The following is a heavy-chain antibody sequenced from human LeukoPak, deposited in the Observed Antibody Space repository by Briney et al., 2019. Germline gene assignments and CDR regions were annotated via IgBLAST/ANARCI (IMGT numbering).Heavy chain of an antibody. CDR1: GGSISSGGYY. CDR3: ARRTFIVVVVGGPAFDI. V-gene: IGHV4-39*07. CDR2: INHSGST. Sequence: SETLSLTCTVSGGSISSGGYYWSWIRQPPGKGLEWIGEINHSGSTNYNPSLKSRVTISVDTSKNQFSLKLSSVTAADTAVYYCARRTFIVVVVGGPAFDIWGQGTMVTVSS. D-gene: IGHD2-15*01. J-gene: IGHJ3*02.